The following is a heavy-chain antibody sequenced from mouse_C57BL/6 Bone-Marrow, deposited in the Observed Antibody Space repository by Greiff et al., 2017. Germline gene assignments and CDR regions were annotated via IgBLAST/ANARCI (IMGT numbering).Heavy chain of an antibody. CDR3: ARHDSYYSLFDY. Sequence: EVKVVESGGGLVQPGGSLKLSCAASGFTFSDYYMYWVRQTPEKRLEWVAYISNGGGSTYYPDTVKGRFTISRDNAKNTLYLQMSRLKSEDTAMYYCARHDSYYSLFDYWGQGTTLTVSS. CDR1: GFTFSDYY. J-gene: IGHJ2*01. D-gene: IGHD1-1*01. V-gene: IGHV5-12*01. CDR2: ISNGGGST.